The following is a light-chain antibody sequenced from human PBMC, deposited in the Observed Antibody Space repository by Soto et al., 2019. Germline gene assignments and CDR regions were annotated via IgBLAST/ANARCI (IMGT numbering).Light chain of an antibody. CDR2: DVS. CDR3: SADTTDIIL. Sequence: QSALTQPASVSGSPGQSITISCTGTRSDVGGSNFVSWYQQHPGKAPALLIYDVSHRPSGVSNRFSGSKSGNTASLTISGLQAEDEADYYCSADTTDIILFGGGTKLTVL. CDR1: RSDVGGSNF. J-gene: IGLJ2*01. V-gene: IGLV2-14*03.